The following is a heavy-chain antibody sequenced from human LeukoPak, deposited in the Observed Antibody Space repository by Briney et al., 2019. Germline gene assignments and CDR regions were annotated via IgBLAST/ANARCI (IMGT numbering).Heavy chain of an antibody. CDR3: VREVDSSGWSDYFDY. D-gene: IGHD6-19*01. Sequence: SETLSLTCTVSGGSISSLTYYWAWIRQSPGKGLEWIGCINYSGTTYYHPSPNSRVTISVDTSRNQFSLKLTSVTAADTAVYYCVREVDSSGWSDYFDYWGQGTLVTVSS. V-gene: IGHV4-39*07. CDR2: INYSGTT. CDR1: GGSISSLTYY. J-gene: IGHJ4*02.